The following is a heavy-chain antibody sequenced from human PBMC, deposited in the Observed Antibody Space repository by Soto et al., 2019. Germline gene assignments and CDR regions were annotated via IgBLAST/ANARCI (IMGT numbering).Heavy chain of an antibody. V-gene: IGHV3-30*03. Sequence: QVKLVGSGGGVVQPGRSLRLSCAASGFTFSNHGMHWVRQAPGKGLVWVAVISYHGNDKYYADSVKGRFTISRDNSKNTLFLQMNSLTAEDTAVYYCATDHLPTTVTTPWFDPWCQGDLVTVSS. CDR1: GFTFSNHG. J-gene: IGHJ5*02. CDR3: ATDHLPTTVTTPWFDP. D-gene: IGHD4-17*01. CDR2: ISYHGNDK.